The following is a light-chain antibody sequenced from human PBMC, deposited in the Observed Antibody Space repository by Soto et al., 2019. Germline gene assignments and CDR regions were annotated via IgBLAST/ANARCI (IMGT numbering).Light chain of an antibody. Sequence: DIQLTQSPSFLSASVGDRVTITCRASQGISSDLAWYQQRPGKAPKLLIYAASTLQSGVPSRFSGSGSGTDFTLTLSSLQPEDLATYCCQHLNNYPPYTFGQGTKLEIK. J-gene: IGKJ2*01. CDR2: AAS. CDR1: QGISSD. V-gene: IGKV1-9*01. CDR3: QHLNNYPPYT.